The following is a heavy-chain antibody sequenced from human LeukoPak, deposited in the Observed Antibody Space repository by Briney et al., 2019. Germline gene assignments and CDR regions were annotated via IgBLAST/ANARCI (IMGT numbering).Heavy chain of an antibody. D-gene: IGHD2-2*01. CDR1: GGSISSSSYY. CDR3: ARYCSSTKCRRGFDP. V-gene: IGHV4-39*01. Sequence: SETPSLTCTVSGGSISSSSYYWGWFRQPPGKGLEWIGNIYYSGSTYYNPSLKSRVTISVDTSKNQFSLKLSSVTAADTAVYYCARYCSSTKCRRGFDPWGQGTLVTVSS. J-gene: IGHJ5*02. CDR2: IYYSGST.